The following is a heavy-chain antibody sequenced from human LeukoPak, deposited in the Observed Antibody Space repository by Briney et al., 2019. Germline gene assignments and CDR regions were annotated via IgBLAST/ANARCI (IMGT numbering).Heavy chain of an antibody. CDR3: ARDTRSYDSSGYYFFDF. CDR1: GASIRSYY. D-gene: IGHD3-22*01. J-gene: IGHJ4*02. CDR2: INYSGST. Sequence: SETLSLTSTVSGASIRSYYWNWLRQPPGKGLEWIGYINYSGSTNSNPSLKSRATISMDTSKYHFSLKLSSVTAADTAVYFCARDTRSYDSSGYYFFDFWGQGTLVTVSS. V-gene: IGHV4-59*01.